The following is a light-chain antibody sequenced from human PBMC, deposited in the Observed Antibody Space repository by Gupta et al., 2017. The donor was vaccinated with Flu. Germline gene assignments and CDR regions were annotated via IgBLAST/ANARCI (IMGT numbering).Light chain of an antibody. CDR2: AAS. J-gene: IGKJ1*01. V-gene: IGKV3-20*01. CDR1: QSISSHY. Sequence: EIVLTQSPGTLSSSPGARATLPCRASQSISSHYLAWSQQQPGQAPRLLMYAASSRATGIPDRFSGSGSGTDFTLTISRLEPEDVAVYYCQQSSISPPPTFGQGTKVEIK. CDR3: QQSSISPPPT.